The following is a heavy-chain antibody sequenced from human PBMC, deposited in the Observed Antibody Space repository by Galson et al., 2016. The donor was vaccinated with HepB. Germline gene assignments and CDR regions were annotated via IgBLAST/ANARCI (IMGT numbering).Heavy chain of an antibody. CDR1: GFTFRSYG. Sequence: SLRLSCAASGFTFRSYGMHWVRQAPGKGLEWVAVIWYDGRNKHYADSVKGRFTISRDNSKNTVYLHMNIMRAEDTAVYYCARSPSRDAFDIWGQGTMVTVSS. CDR2: IWYDGRNK. V-gene: IGHV3-33*08. CDR3: ARSPSRDAFDI. J-gene: IGHJ3*02.